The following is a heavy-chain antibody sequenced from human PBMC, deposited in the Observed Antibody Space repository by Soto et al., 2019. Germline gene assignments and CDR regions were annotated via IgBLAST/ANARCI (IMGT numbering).Heavy chain of an antibody. CDR1: GFTFSSYA. CDR2: ISDSGDST. CDR3: AKWVGFGPN. Sequence: EVQLLESGGGLIEPGGSLRLSCAASGFTFSSYAMSWVRQAPGKGLEWVSAISDSGDSTYYADSVKGRFTISRDNSKNTLYLQMNSLRAEDTAVYYCAKWVGFGPNWGQGTLVTVSS. V-gene: IGHV3-23*01. D-gene: IGHD3-10*01. J-gene: IGHJ4*02.